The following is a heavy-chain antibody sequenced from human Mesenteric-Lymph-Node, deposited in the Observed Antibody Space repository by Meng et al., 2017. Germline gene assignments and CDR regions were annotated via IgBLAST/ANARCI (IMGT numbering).Heavy chain of an antibody. CDR1: GFTFSSYE. CDR3: ARRVRWLRDAFDI. V-gene: IGHV3-64*01. CDR2: ISSNGGST. J-gene: IGHJ3*02. Sequence: GESLKISCAASGFTFSSYEMNWVRQAPGKGLEYVSAISSNGGSTYYANSVKGRFTISRDNSKNTLYLQLGSLRAEDMAVYYCARRVRWLRDAFDIWGQGTMVTVSS. D-gene: IGHD5-24*01.